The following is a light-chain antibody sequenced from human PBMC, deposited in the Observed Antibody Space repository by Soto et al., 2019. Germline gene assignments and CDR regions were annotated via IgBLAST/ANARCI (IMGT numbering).Light chain of an antibody. CDR3: QQYNSYSPYT. J-gene: IGKJ2*01. CDR1: QSISSW. V-gene: IGKV1-5*01. Sequence: DIPMTQSPSTLSASVGDRVTITCRASQSISSWLAWYQQKPGKAPKLLIYDASSFGSGVPLRFSRSGSGTEFTLTISSLQPDDFATYYCQQYNSYSPYTFGQGTKLEIK. CDR2: DAS.